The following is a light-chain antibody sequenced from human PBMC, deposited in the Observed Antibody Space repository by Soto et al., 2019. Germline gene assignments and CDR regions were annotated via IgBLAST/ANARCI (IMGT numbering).Light chain of an antibody. CDR1: QSISSW. V-gene: IGKV1-5*01. Sequence: DIQMTQSPSTLSESVLDRVTITCLASQSISSWLAWYQQKPGKAPKLLIYDASSLESGVPSRFSGSGSGTEFTLTISSLQPDDFATYYCQQYNSYSRTFGQGTKVDI. J-gene: IGKJ1*01. CDR3: QQYNSYSRT. CDR2: DAS.